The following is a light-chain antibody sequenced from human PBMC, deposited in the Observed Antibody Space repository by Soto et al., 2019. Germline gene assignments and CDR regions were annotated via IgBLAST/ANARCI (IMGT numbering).Light chain of an antibody. Sequence: DIQMTQSPSSLSASAGDRVTITCRASQSISSYLNWYQHKSGSAPKLLIFATSTLESGVPSRFSGSGSGTEFTLTISSLQSEDCAIYYCQQYYTWPITFGGGTKVDIK. CDR2: ATS. V-gene: IGKV1-39*01. CDR1: QSISSY. J-gene: IGKJ4*01. CDR3: QQYYTWPIT.